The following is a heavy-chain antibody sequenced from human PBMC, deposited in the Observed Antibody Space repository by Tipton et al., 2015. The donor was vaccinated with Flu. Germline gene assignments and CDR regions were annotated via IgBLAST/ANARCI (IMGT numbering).Heavy chain of an antibody. CDR1: GYTFSSYY. Sequence: QLVQSGAEVKKPGASVKVSCKASGYTFSSYYMHWVRQAPGQGLEWMGWINVYNGNTNYAQKFQGRVTMTTDTSTSTAYMELRSLRSDDTAVYYCARVYCSSSSCSIYYYYYMDVWGKGTTVTVSS. J-gene: IGHJ6*03. V-gene: IGHV1-18*04. D-gene: IGHD2-2*01. CDR3: ARVYCSSSSCSIYYYYYMDV. CDR2: INVYNGNT.